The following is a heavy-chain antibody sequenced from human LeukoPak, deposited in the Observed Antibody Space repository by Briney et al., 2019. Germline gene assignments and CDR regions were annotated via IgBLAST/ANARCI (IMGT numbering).Heavy chain of an antibody. J-gene: IGHJ4*02. CDR3: ARAGRTRKQTFDY. D-gene: IGHD1-14*01. Sequence: GGSLRLSCAASGFTFSSYEMNWVRQAPGKGLEWVSYISSSGSTIYYADSVKGRFTISGDNAKNSLYLQMNSLRAEDTAVYYCARAGRTRKQTFDYWGQGTLVTVSS. CDR2: ISSSGSTI. CDR1: GFTFSSYE. V-gene: IGHV3-48*03.